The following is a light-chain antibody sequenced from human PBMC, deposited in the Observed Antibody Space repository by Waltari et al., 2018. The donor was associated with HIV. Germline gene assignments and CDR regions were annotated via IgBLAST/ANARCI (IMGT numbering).Light chain of an antibody. J-gene: IGLJ3*02. CDR2: DVT. CDR3: CSYAGITTWV. CDR1: SNDLGRYDL. Sequence: QSALTQPASVSGSPGQSTTISCTGPSNDLGRYDLVSWYQHQPARAPKLIIYDVTKWPSGVSHRFSGSKAGATASLTISGLQAEDEADYYCCSYAGITTWVFGGGTKVTVL. V-gene: IGLV2-23*02.